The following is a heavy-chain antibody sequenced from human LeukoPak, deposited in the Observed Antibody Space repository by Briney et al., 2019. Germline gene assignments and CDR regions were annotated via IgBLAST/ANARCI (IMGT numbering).Heavy chain of an antibody. CDR2: IYYSGST. J-gene: IGHJ4*02. D-gene: IGHD3-22*01. CDR3: ARCDSSGYREFDY. Sequence: QSSETLSLTCTVSGGSIGSYYWSWIRQPPGKGLEWIGYIYYSGSTNYNPSLKSRVTISVDTSKNQFSLKLSSVTAADTAVYYCARCDSSGYREFDYWGQGTLVTVSS. V-gene: IGHV4-59*01. CDR1: GGSIGSYY.